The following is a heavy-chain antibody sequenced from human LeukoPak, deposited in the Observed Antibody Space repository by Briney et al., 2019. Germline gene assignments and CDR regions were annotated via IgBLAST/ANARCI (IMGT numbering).Heavy chain of an antibody. CDR3: ARDFAYYYDSSGYWFDY. CDR1: GYTFTSYG. J-gene: IGHJ4*02. Sequence: ASVKVSCKASGYTFTSYGISWVRQAPGQGLEWMGWISAYNGNTNYAQKLQGRVTMTTDTSTSTAYMELRSLRSDDTAVYYCARDFAYYYDSSGYWFDYWGQGTLVTVSS. D-gene: IGHD3-22*01. CDR2: ISAYNGNT. V-gene: IGHV1-18*01.